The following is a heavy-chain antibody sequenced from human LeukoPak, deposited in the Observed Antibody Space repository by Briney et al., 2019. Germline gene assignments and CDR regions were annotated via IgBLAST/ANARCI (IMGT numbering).Heavy chain of an antibody. J-gene: IGHJ4*02. CDR1: GGSISSYY. CDR3: ARAPYGARFDD. CDR2: IYYSGST. D-gene: IGHD3-10*01. V-gene: IGHV4-59*01. Sequence: SETLSLTCTVSGGSISSYYWSWIRQPPGKGLEWIGYIYYSGSTNYNPSLKSRVTISVDTSKNQFSLKLSSVTAADTAVYYCARAPYGARFDDWGQGTLVTVSS.